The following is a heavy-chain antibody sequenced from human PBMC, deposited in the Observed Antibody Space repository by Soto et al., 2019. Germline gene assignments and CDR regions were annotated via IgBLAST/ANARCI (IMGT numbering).Heavy chain of an antibody. D-gene: IGHD6-13*01. CDR3: ARGLQQLGSYYYYYMDV. V-gene: IGHV1-18*01. CDR2: ISAYNGNT. J-gene: IGHJ6*03. CDR1: GYTFTSYG. Sequence: ASVKVSCKASGYTFTSYGISWVRQAPGQGLEWMGWISAYNGNTNYAQKLQGRVTMTTDTSTSTAYMELRSLRSDDTAVYYCARGLQQLGSYYYYYMDVWGKGTTVTVSS.